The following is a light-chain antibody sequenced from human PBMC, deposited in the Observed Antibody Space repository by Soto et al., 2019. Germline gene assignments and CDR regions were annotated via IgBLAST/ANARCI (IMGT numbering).Light chain of an antibody. CDR2: AAS. CDR3: QQSYTRT. J-gene: IGKJ1*01. V-gene: IGKV1-39*01. Sequence: DIQLTQSPSSLSASVGDRVSISCRASQSISNYLNWYQQKPGKAPKVLIFAASRLQSGVPSRFSGSGSGTDFTLTISRLQPEDFATDYCQQSYTRTFGQGTKVDI. CDR1: QSISNY.